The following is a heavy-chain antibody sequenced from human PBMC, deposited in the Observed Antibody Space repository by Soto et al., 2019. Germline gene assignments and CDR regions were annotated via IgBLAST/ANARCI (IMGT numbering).Heavy chain of an antibody. D-gene: IGHD3-10*01. V-gene: IGHV4-30-4*01. CDR3: ASQRFGELYYYYYGMDV. Sequence: SETLSLTCTVSGGSISSGDYYWSWIRQPPGKGLEWIGYIYYSGSTYYNPSLKSRVTISVDTSKNQFSLKLSSVTAADTAVYYCASQRFGELYYYYYGMDVWGQGTTVTVYS. CDR1: GGSISSGDYY. CDR2: IYYSGST. J-gene: IGHJ6*02.